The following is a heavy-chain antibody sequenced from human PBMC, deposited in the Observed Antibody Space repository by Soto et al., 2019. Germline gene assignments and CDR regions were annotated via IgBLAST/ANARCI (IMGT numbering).Heavy chain of an antibody. Sequence: QVQLVQSGAEVKKPGASVKVSCKASGYTFTSYGISWVRQAPGQWLEWMGWISAYNGNTNYAQKLQGRVTMTTDTATSTAYMELRSLRSVDTAVYYCEWDIIVGDTPPYYFDYWGQGTLVTVSS. D-gene: IGHD1-26*01. J-gene: IGHJ4*02. CDR1: GYTFTSYG. CDR2: ISAYNGNT. V-gene: IGHV1-18*01. CDR3: EWDIIVGDTPPYYFDY.